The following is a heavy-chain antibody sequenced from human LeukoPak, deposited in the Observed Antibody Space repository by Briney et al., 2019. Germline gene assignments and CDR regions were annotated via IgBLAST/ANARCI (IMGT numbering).Heavy chain of an antibody. CDR3: ARELIGYSSSWPDYYYYGMDV. CDR2: IIPIFGTA. D-gene: IGHD6-13*01. CDR1: GGTFSSYA. Sequence: ASVKVSRKASGGTFSSYAISWVRQAPGQGLEWMGGIIPIFGTANYAQKFQGRVTITADESTSTAYMELSSLRSEDTAVYYCARELIGYSSSWPDYYYYGMDVWGQGTTVTVSS. J-gene: IGHJ6*02. V-gene: IGHV1-69*13.